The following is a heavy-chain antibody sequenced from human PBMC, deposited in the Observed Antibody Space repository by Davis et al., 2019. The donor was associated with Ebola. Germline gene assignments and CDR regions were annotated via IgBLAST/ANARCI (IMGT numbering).Heavy chain of an antibody. Sequence: PGGSLRLSCAASGFTFSSHGMYWVRQAPGKGLEWVAFIRYDGSTIYYADSVKGRFTISRDNSKNTLYLQMNSLRTEDSAVYYCAKEWWGSSPFDYWGQGTRVTVSS. V-gene: IGHV3-30*02. CDR3: AKEWWGSSPFDY. D-gene: IGHD2-15*01. CDR1: GFTFSSHG. CDR2: IRYDGSTI. J-gene: IGHJ4*02.